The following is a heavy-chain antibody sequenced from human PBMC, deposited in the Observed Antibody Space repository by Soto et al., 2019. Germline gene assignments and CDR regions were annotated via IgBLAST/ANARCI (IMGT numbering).Heavy chain of an antibody. V-gene: IGHV3-23*01. CDR3: ATVHNTSRSFDY. Sequence: PGGSLRLSCVASGFTFSSYWMTWVRQAPGKGLEWVSTTGATGRTTYYADSVKGRFTVSRDNSKNTLDLQMSNLRAEDTAVYYCATVHNTSRSFDYWGQGTLVTVSS. J-gene: IGHJ4*02. CDR2: TGATGRTT. CDR1: GFTFSSYW. D-gene: IGHD1-20*01.